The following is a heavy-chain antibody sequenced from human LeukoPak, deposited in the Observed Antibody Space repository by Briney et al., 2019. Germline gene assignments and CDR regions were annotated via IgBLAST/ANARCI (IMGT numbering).Heavy chain of an antibody. CDR1: GYSISSGYY. J-gene: IGHJ4*02. CDR3: ARASDYGEIDY. Sequence: SETLSLTCAVSGYSISSGYYWGWIRQPPGKGLEWIGSIYHSGSTHYNPSLKSRVTISVDTSKNQFSLKLSSVTAADTAVYYCARASDYGEIDYWGQGTLVTVSS. CDR2: IYHSGST. D-gene: IGHD4-17*01. V-gene: IGHV4-38-2*01.